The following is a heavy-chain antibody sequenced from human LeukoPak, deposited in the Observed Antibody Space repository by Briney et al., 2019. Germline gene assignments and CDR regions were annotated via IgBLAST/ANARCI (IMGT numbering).Heavy chain of an antibody. D-gene: IGHD3-10*01. CDR3: ARNDVLLWFGELPN. V-gene: IGHV1-18*01. J-gene: IGHJ4*02. CDR1: GYTFTSYG. Sequence: SVKVSCKASGYTFTSYGISWVRQAPGQGLEWMGWISAYNGNTNYAQKLQGRVTMTTDTSTSTAYMELRSLRPDDTAVYYCARNDVLLWFGELPNWGQGTLVTVSS. CDR2: ISAYNGNT.